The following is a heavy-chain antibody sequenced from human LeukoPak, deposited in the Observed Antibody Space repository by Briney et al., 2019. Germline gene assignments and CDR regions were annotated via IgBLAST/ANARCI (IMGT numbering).Heavy chain of an antibody. CDR1: RGSINNYY. Sequence: HPSETLSLTCTVSRGSINNYYWSWIRQPAGKGLEWIGRIYSSGSTNYNPSLKSRVTISLDTSKNQFSLKLSSVTSADTAVYYCARMTQAAPGSWDYWGQGTLVTVSS. CDR2: IYSSGST. D-gene: IGHD6-13*01. J-gene: IGHJ4*02. CDR3: ARMTQAAPGSWDY. V-gene: IGHV4-4*07.